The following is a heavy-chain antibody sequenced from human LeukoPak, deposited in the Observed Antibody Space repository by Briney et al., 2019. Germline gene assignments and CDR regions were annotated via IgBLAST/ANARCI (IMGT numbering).Heavy chain of an antibody. J-gene: IGHJ6*03. CDR1: GFTVSSNY. CDR3: ARVSPASSSWYFGHKDYYYYMDV. V-gene: IGHV3-53*01. Sequence: GGSLRLSCAASGFTVSSNYMSWVRQAPGKGLEWVSVIYSGGSTYYADSVKGRFTISRDNSKNTLYLQMNSLRAEDTAVYYCARVSPASSSWYFGHKDYYYYMDVWGKGTTVTISS. D-gene: IGHD6-13*01. CDR2: IYSGGST.